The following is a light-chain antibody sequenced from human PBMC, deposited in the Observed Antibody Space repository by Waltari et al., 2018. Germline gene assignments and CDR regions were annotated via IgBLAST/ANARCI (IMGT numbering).Light chain of an antibody. CDR2: GAS. V-gene: IGKV3-15*01. CDR1: QSVSSS. CDR3: LQRSNWPHLT. J-gene: IGKJ4*01. Sequence: ELVMTQSPAPLSLSPGERATLSCRASQSVSSSLAWYQQKPGQAPRLLIYGASSRATGIPDRFSGSGSGTDFTLTISSLEPEDVAVYYCLQRSNWPHLTFGGGTKVEIK.